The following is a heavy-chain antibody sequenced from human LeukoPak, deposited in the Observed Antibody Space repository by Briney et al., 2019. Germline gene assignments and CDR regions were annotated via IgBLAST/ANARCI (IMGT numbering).Heavy chain of an antibody. Sequence: PGGSLRLSCAASGFTFSTYAMHWVRQAPGKGLEGVAVISYDVSKTYYADSVKGRFTISRDNSKNTLYLQMNSLRAEDTAVYYCARDFSRGSYKGRDYYMDVWGKGTTVTVSS. D-gene: IGHD1-26*01. V-gene: IGHV3-30*04. J-gene: IGHJ6*03. CDR3: ARDFSRGSYKGRDYYMDV. CDR1: GFTFSTYA. CDR2: ISYDVSKT.